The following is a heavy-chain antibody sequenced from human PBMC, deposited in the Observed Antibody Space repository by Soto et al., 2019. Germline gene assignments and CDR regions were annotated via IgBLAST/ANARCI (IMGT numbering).Heavy chain of an antibody. CDR3: ARYAAEVTTFFDH. Sequence: EVQVVESGGDLVKPGGSLRLSCASSGFTFSTYTMNWVRQAPGKGLEWVSSINGRGNYIYYAESVKGRFTISRDNAKNSLYLQMHSLRAEDTAVYYCARYAAEVTTFFDHWGQGTLVTVSS. V-gene: IGHV3-21*01. CDR1: GFTFSTYT. CDR2: INGRGNYI. J-gene: IGHJ4*02. D-gene: IGHD4-17*01.